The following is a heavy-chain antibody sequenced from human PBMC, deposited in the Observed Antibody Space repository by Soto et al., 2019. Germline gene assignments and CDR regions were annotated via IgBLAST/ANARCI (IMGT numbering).Heavy chain of an antibody. J-gene: IGHJ4*02. CDR2: IYHSGST. D-gene: IGHD5-12*01. CDR3: ARYVEMATMFDY. V-gene: IGHV4-4*02. CDR1: GGSISSSNW. Sequence: SETLALTCAVSGGSISSSNWWSWVRQPPWKGLEWIGEIYHSGSTNYNPSLKSRVTISVDKSKNQFSLKLSSVTAADTAVYYCARYVEMATMFDYWGQGTLVTVSS.